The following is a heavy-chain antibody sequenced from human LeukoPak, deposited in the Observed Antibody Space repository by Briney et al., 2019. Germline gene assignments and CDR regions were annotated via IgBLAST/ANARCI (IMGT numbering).Heavy chain of an antibody. CDR1: GGTFSSYA. CDR2: IIPIFGTA. Sequence: GSSVKVSCKASGGTFSSYAISWVRQAPGQGLEWMGGIIPIFGTANYAQKFQGRVTITTDESTSTAYMELSSLRSEDTAVYYCARIPSYASSGYTTDAFDIWGQGTLVTVSS. CDR3: ARIPSYASSGYTTDAFDI. V-gene: IGHV1-69*05. D-gene: IGHD3-22*01. J-gene: IGHJ3*02.